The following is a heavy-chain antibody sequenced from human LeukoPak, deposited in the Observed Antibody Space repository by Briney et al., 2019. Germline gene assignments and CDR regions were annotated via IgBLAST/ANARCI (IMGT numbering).Heavy chain of an antibody. D-gene: IGHD2-2*01. CDR2: ISGSGGST. CDR3: AKNLPATVYFDY. Sequence: GGSLRLSCAASGFTFSSYAMNWVRQAPGKGLEWVSAISGSGGSTYYADSVKGRFTISRDTSKNTLFLQMNSLRVEDTAVYYCAKNLPATVYFDYWGQGVLVIVSS. V-gene: IGHV3-23*01. CDR1: GFTFSSYA. J-gene: IGHJ4*02.